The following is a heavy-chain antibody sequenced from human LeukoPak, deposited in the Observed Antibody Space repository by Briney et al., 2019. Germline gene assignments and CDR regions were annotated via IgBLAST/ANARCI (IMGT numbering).Heavy chain of an antibody. CDR1: GYTFTNYD. J-gene: IGHJ4*02. CDR2: MNPNSGGT. V-gene: IGHV1-2*02. CDR3: ARFSRSYYDSSGYLDY. D-gene: IGHD3-22*01. Sequence: GASVTVSCKASGYTFTNYDINWVRQATGQGLEWMGWMNPNSGGTNYAQKFQGRVTMTRDTSISTAYMELSRLRSDDTAVYYCARFSRSYYDSSGYLDYWGQGTLVTVSS.